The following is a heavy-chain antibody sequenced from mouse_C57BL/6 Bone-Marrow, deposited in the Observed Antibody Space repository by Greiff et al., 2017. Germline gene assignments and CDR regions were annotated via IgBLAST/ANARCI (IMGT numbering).Heavy chain of an antibody. J-gene: IGHJ3*01. CDR1: GFNIKDDY. V-gene: IGHV14-4*01. CDR2: IDPENGDT. D-gene: IGHD2-3*01. Sequence: VQLQQSGAELVRPGASVKLSCTASGFNIKDDYMHWVKQRPEQGLEWIGWIDPENGDTEYASKFQGKATITADTSSNTAYLQLSSLTSEDTAVYYCTCDGALAYGGQGTLVTGSA. CDR3: TCDGALAY.